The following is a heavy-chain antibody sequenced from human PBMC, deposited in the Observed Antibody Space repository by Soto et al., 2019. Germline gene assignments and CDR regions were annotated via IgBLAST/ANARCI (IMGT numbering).Heavy chain of an antibody. CDR2: IKTDGSST. D-gene: IGHD5-18*01. Sequence: EVQLVESGGGLVQPGGSLRLSCAASGFSFSNYWIHWVRQAPGKGLVWVSRIKTDGSSTDYAASVKGRFTISRDNAKNTLYLQMNSLTAGDTAVYYCAKSEGNTYGLFHWGQGTLVTVSS. CDR3: AKSEGNTYGLFH. J-gene: IGHJ4*02. V-gene: IGHV3-74*01. CDR1: GFSFSNYW.